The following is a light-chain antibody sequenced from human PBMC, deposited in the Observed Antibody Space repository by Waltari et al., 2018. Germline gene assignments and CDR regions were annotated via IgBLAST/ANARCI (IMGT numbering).Light chain of an antibody. V-gene: IGLV1-47*01. Sequence: QSVLTQPPSPSGPPGLGVTTPFSGPSSNVGSNYVYWYQQRPGTAPKLLIYRNNQRPSGVPDRFSGSKSGTSASLAISGLRSEDEADYYCAAWDDSLSPWVFGGGTKLTVL. CDR2: RNN. CDR3: AAWDDSLSPWV. J-gene: IGLJ3*02. CDR1: SSNVGSNY.